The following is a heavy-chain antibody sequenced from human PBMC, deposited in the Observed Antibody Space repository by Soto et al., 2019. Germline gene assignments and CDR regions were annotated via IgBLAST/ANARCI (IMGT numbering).Heavy chain of an antibody. D-gene: IGHD3-22*01. CDR2: INSDGSRT. CDR1: GFTFSSYW. V-gene: IGHV3-74*01. J-gene: IGHJ4*02. Sequence: EVQLVESGGGLVQPGGSRRLSCAASGFTFSSYWMHWVRQAPGKGLVWVSRINSDGSRTSYADSAKGRFTISRDNAKNTLYLQMNSLRAEDTAVYYCARGDGDYYDGNGYLGRHWGQGTLVTVSS. CDR3: ARGDGDYYDGNGYLGRH.